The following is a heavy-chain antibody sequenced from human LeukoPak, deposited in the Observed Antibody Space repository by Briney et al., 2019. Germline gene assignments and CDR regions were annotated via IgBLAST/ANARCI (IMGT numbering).Heavy chain of an antibody. CDR1: GFTFSNNG. CDR3: ARPSPPGDGYNPCDY. D-gene: IGHD5-24*01. V-gene: IGHV3-30*03. CDR2: ISNDERNK. Sequence: PGGSLRLSCAASGFTFSNNGMHWVRQAPGKGLEWVAVISNDERNKYYADSAKGRFTISRDNSNSMVYLHMTSLRLEDTALYYCARPSPPGDGYNPCDYWGQGSLVIVSS. J-gene: IGHJ4*02.